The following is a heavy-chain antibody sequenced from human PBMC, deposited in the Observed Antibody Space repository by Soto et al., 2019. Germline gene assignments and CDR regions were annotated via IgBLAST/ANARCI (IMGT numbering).Heavy chain of an antibody. J-gene: IGHJ5*02. CDR2: IYYSGST. Sequence: SETLSLTCTVSGGSISSYYWSWIRQPPGKGLEWIGYIYYSGSTNYNPSLKSRVTISVDTSKNQFSLKLSSVTAADTAVYYCARAPVVAPPTNWFDPWGQGTLVTVSS. D-gene: IGHD2-15*01. V-gene: IGHV4-59*01. CDR3: ARAPVVAPPTNWFDP. CDR1: GGSISSYY.